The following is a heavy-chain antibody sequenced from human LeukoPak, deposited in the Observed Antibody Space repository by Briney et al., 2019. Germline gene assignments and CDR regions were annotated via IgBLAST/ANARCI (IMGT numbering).Heavy chain of an antibody. V-gene: IGHV4-61*02. CDR2: VYTGGRT. D-gene: IGHD1-1*01. CDR3: ARGSNWNSYDY. Sequence: PSQTLSLTCTVSRGSISSAGYYWSWIRQPAGKGLELIGRVYTGGRTNYIPSLKSRVTISLDPSNKQFSLKLSSATAADTAVYYCARGSNWNSYDYWGQGTLVTVSS. J-gene: IGHJ4*02. CDR1: RGSISSAGYY.